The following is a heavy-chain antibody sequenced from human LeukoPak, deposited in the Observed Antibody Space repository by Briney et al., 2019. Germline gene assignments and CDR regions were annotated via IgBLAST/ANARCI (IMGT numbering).Heavy chain of an antibody. CDR2: ISYDGTNK. J-gene: IGHJ3*02. V-gene: IGHV3-30*04. Sequence: PGGSLRLSCAAPGFTFSSYAMHWVRQAPGKGLEWVTIISYDGTNKYYADSVKGRFTISRDNSKNTLFLQMNSLRAEDTAVYYCARSNYYDSRSWGFDIWGQGTMVTVSS. CDR3: ARSNYYDSRSWGFDI. D-gene: IGHD3-22*01. CDR1: GFTFSSYA.